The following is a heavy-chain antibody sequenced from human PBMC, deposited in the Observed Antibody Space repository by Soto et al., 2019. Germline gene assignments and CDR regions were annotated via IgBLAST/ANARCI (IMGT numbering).Heavy chain of an antibody. CDR2: IWYDGSNK. V-gene: IGHV3-33*01. CDR1: GFTFSRYG. J-gene: IGHJ6*02. Sequence: GGSLRRSCAASGFTFSRYGMHWVRQAPGKGLEWVAVIWYDGSNKDYADSVKGRFTISRDNSKNTLDLQMKSLRAEDTAVYYCAREKAARTSYYSLDVWGQGTTVTVSS. CDR3: AREKAARTSYYSLDV. D-gene: IGHD6-6*01.